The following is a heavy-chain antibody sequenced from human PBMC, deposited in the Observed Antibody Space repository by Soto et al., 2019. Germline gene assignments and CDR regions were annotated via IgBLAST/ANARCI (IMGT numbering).Heavy chain of an antibody. CDR3: ARSLGPVGANGILVDP. Sequence: ASEQVSCKASGYTFTSYGISWVRQAPGQGLEWMGWISAYNGNTNYAQKLQGRVTMTTDTSTSTAYMELRSLRSDDTAVYYCARSLGPVGANGILVDPWGQRTLVTVSS. J-gene: IGHJ5*02. D-gene: IGHD1-26*01. CDR1: GYTFTSYG. V-gene: IGHV1-18*01. CDR2: ISAYNGNT.